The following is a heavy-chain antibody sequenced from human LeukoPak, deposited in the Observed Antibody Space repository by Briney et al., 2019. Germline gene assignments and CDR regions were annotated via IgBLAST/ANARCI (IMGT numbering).Heavy chain of an antibody. D-gene: IGHD3-22*01. J-gene: IGHJ4*02. CDR2: INPNSGGT. CDR3: ARVKTMIIVVSLFDY. CDR1: GYTFTGYY. V-gene: IGHV1-2*02. Sequence: ASVKVSCKASGYTFTGYYMHWVRQAPGQGLEWMGWINPNSGGTNYAQQFQGRLTMTRDTSISTAYMELSRLRSDDTAVYYCARVKTMIIVVSLFDYWGQRTLGSVSS.